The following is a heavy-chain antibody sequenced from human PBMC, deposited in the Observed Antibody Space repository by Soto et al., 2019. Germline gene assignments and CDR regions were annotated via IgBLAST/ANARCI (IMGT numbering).Heavy chain of an antibody. CDR1: GDSMSSGAYY. CDR3: ASSYSGYLDN. Sequence: SETLSLTCSVSGDSMSSGAYYWNWIRQHPGKGLEWIAYIYYSGNTYYNPSLRSRINISVDTSKSQFSLKLTSVTDADTAVYYCASSYSGYLDNWGQGTLVAVSS. V-gene: IGHV4-31*03. J-gene: IGHJ4*02. CDR2: IYYSGNT. D-gene: IGHD3-22*01.